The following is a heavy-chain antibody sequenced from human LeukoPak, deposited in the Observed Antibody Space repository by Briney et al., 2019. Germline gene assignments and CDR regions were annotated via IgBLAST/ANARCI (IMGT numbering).Heavy chain of an antibody. CDR1: GGSFSGHY. J-gene: IGHJ4*02. D-gene: IGHD4-11*01. CDR2: INHSGST. V-gene: IGHV4-34*01. CDR3: VRDTSNYGSDY. Sequence: SETLSLTCAVYGGSFSGHYWSWIRQPPGKGLEWIGEINHSGSTNYNPSLKSRVTISVDTSKNQFSLKLSSVTAADTAVYYCVRDTSNYGSDYWGQGTLVTVSS.